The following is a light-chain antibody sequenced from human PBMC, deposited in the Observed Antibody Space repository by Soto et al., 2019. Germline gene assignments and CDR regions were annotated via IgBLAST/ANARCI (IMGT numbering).Light chain of an antibody. V-gene: IGKV1-27*01. CDR2: AAS. Sequence: DIQMTQSPSSLSASVGDRVTITCRASQGISNFLAWHQLKPGKVPKLLIYAASTLQSGVPSRFSASGSGTDFTLTITSLQPEDVATYYCQEYNSAPWTFGQGTKVEIK. CDR3: QEYNSAPWT. CDR1: QGISNF. J-gene: IGKJ1*01.